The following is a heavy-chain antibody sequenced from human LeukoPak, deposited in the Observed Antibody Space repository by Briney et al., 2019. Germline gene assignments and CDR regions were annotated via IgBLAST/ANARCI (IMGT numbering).Heavy chain of an antibody. CDR3: AKRRVADYYFDY. CDR1: GFTFSFYT. CDR2: ISANSGRT. Sequence: GGSLRLSCAASGFTFSFYTMSWVRQAPGKGLEWVSGISANSGRTYYADSVKGRSTISRDNSKNTLYLQMNSLRADDTAVYYCAKRRVADYYFDYWGQGTLVTVSS. V-gene: IGHV3-23*01. J-gene: IGHJ4*02. D-gene: IGHD4/OR15-4a*01.